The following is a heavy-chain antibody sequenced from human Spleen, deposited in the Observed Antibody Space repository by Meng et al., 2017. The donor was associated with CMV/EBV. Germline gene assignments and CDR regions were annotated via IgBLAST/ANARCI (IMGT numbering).Heavy chain of an antibody. Sequence: LSCAASGFTFSTYFISWVRQAPGKGMEWVSSISGSSNYIYYADSLKGRFTISRDNAKNSLYLQMNSLRAEDTAVYYCARHYDSNWFDSWGQGTLVTVSS. V-gene: IGHV3-21*06. D-gene: IGHD3-3*01. J-gene: IGHJ5*01. CDR2: ISGSSNYI. CDR1: GFTFSTYF. CDR3: ARHYDSNWFDS.